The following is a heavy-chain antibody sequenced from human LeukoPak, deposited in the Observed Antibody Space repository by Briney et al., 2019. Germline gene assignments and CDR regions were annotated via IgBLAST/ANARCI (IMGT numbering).Heavy chain of an antibody. J-gene: IGHJ4*02. CDR3: ARGYYSDTTGYNPLDH. V-gene: IGHV3-48*03. D-gene: IGHD3-22*01. CDR2: ISSSGSSM. Sequence: PGGSLRLSCAASGFTFSSYEMNWVRQAPGKGLEWISYISSSGSSMSYADSVKGRFTISRDNAKNSMYLQMTSLRAGDAAVYYCARGYYSDTTGYNPLDHWGRGTLVTVSS. CDR1: GFTFSSYE.